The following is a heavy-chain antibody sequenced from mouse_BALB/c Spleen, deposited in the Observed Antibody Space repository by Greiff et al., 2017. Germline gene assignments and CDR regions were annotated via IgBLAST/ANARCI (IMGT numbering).Heavy chain of an antibody. D-gene: IGHD6-2*01. Sequence: EVQRVESGGGLVQPGGSLKLSCAASGFTFSSYGMSWVRQTPDKRLELVATINSNGGSTYYPDSVKGRFTISRDNAKNTLYLQMSSLKSEDTAMYYCARESPFFDYWGQGTTLTVSS. J-gene: IGHJ2*01. CDR2: INSNGGST. CDR1: GFTFSSYG. V-gene: IGHV5-6-3*01. CDR3: ARESPFFDY.